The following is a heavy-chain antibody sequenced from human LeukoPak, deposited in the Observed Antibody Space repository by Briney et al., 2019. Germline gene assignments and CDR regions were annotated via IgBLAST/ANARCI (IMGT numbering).Heavy chain of an antibody. V-gene: IGHV3-43*02. J-gene: IGHJ3*02. Sequence: PGVSLRLSCAASGFSFYDYPMHWVRQAPGKGLEWVSLISGDGVKTYYADSVRGRCTISRDNTNDSLYLQMNSLRTEDTAMYYCVKEVDALGTNAFDIWGQGTMVTVSS. D-gene: IGHD2-8*01. CDR3: VKEVDALGTNAFDI. CDR2: ISGDGVKT. CDR1: GFSFYDYP.